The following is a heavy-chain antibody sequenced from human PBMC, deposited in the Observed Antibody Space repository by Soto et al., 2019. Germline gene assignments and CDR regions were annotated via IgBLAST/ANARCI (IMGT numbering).Heavy chain of an antibody. CDR3: ARQKYDFWSGLYYYYGMDV. CDR2: IIPIFGTA. D-gene: IGHD3-3*01. J-gene: IGHJ6*02. Sequence: SVKVSCKASGGTFSSYAISWVRQAPGQGLEWMGGIIPIFGTANYAQKFQGRVTITADESTSTAYMELSSLRSEDTAVYYCARQKYDFWSGLYYYYGMDVWGQGTTVTVSS. V-gene: IGHV1-69*13. CDR1: GGTFSSYA.